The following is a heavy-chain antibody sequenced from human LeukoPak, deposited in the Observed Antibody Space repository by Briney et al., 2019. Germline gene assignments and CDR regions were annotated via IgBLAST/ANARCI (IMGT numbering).Heavy chain of an antibody. V-gene: IGHV3-7*01. D-gene: IGHD6-19*01. Sequence: GGSLRLSCAASTLTFSSYWMSWVRQAPGEGLEFVANINQDGSVKNYVGSVKGRFTISRDNAKNSLYLQMNSLRADDTAVYYCARDPGSSSFDYWGQGTPVTVSS. J-gene: IGHJ4*02. CDR2: INQDGSVK. CDR3: ARDPGSSSFDY. CDR1: TLTFSSYW.